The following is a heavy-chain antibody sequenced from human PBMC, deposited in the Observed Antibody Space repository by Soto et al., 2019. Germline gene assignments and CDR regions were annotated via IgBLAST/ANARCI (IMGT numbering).Heavy chain of an antibody. Sequence: ASVTFSCTASGYIFTSYHMHWVRQAPGQGLEWMGWINPNSGGTNYAQKFQGRVTMTRDTSISSAYMELSRRRSDDTAVYYCVRLGLVGATSLSNAWFDPWGQETLVTVSS. CDR3: VRLGLVGATSLSNAWFDP. V-gene: IGHV1-2*02. CDR2: INPNSGGT. D-gene: IGHD1-26*01. CDR1: GYIFTSYH. J-gene: IGHJ5*02.